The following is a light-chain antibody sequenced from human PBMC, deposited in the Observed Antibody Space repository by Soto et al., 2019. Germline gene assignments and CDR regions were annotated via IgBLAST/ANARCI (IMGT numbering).Light chain of an antibody. V-gene: IGLV2-23*01. CDR2: ESS. CDR3: CSYAGANTL. CDR1: SSDVGSYNL. J-gene: IGLJ1*01. Sequence: QSVLAQPASVSGSPGQSITISCTGTSSDVGSYNLVSWYQQHPGKAPKLLIFESSKRPSGVSNRFSGSKSGNTASLTISGLQAEDQADYYCCSYAGANTLFRTGTKVTVL.